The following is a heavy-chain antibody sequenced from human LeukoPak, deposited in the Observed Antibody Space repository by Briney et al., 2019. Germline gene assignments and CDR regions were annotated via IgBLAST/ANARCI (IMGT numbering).Heavy chain of an antibody. CDR1: GFTFSSYT. V-gene: IGHV3-23*01. J-gene: IGHJ4*02. Sequence: PVGSLRLSCAASGFTFSSYTMSAVREAPGGGLGWGSAISGSGGSTNYAGSVKGRFTIPRDNSKHTLYLQMNSLRAEDTAVYYCAKEGEMATIGYYFDYWGQGTLVTVSS. CDR2: ISGSGGST. D-gene: IGHD5-24*01. CDR3: AKEGEMATIGYYFDY.